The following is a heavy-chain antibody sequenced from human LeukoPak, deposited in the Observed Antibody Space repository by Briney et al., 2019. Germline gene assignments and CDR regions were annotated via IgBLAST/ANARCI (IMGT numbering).Heavy chain of an antibody. V-gene: IGHV3-53*01. CDR3: ARGDDSGYYDYFDY. J-gene: IGHJ4*02. CDR1: GFTVDSNY. D-gene: IGHD3-22*01. CDR2: IYTGGNT. Sequence: GGSLRLSCAASGFTVDSNYPSWVRQAPGKGLEWVSTIYTGGNTYYAASVKGRFTISRDFSKNTVFLHMNSLRAEDTAMYYCARGDDSGYYDYFDYWGQGALVTVSS.